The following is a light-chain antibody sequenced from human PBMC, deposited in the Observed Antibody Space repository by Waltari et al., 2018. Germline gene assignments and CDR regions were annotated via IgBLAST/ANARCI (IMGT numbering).Light chain of an antibody. CDR1: QSVSSY. CDR3: QQRSNWPSYT. Sequence: EIVLTQSPATLSLSPGERATLSCRASQSVSSYIAWSQQKPGQAPRLLIYDASNRATGIPARFSGSGSGTDFTLTISSLEPEDFAVYYCQQRSNWPSYTFGQGTKLGIK. J-gene: IGKJ2*01. CDR2: DAS. V-gene: IGKV3-11*01.